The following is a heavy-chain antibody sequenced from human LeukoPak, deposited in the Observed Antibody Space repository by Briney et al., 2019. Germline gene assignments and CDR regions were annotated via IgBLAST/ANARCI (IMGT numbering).Heavy chain of an antibody. CDR2: ISSNGVYT. J-gene: IGHJ4*02. Sequence: GGSLRLSCAASGFTFISYAMHWVRQAPGKGLEYVSGISSNGVYTYYANSVKGRFTISRDDSKNTLYLQMGSLRADDMAVYYCARAGYFDGSGTLLAGFDYWGQGTLVTVSS. CDR1: GFTFISYA. V-gene: IGHV3-64*01. CDR3: ARAGYFDGSGTLLAGFDY. D-gene: IGHD3-10*01.